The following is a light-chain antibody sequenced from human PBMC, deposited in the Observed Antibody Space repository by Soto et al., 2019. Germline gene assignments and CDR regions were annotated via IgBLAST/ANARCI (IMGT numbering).Light chain of an antibody. J-gene: IGKJ4*01. CDR2: EVS. V-gene: IGKV2-30*01. CDR1: QSLVYIDGNIY. Sequence: DVVMTQSPLSLPVTLGQPASISCRSSQSLVYIDGNIYLNWCQQRPGQSPRRLIYEVSNRDSGIPDRFSGSGSGTDFTLNISRVEAEDVGVYYCMHATHWCLAFGGGTKVEIK. CDR3: MHATHWCLA.